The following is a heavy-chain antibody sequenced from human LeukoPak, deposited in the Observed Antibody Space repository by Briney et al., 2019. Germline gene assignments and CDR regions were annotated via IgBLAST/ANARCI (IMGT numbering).Heavy chain of an antibody. CDR2: IYGSGTI. CDR1: GGSIGRSY. J-gene: IGHJ4*02. CDR3: ARAGFGLAPHRGTPFDY. V-gene: IGHV4-4*07. Sequence: PSETLSLTCTVSGGSIGRSYWSWMRQPAGKGPEWIGRIYGSGTITYNPSLESRVTISIDTSKNQFSLNLSSVTAADTAVYYCARAGFGLAPHRGTPFDYWGQGTLVTVSS. D-gene: IGHD3-10*01.